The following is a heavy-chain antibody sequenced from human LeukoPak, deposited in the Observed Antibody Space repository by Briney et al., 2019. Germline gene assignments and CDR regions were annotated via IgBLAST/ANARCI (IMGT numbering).Heavy chain of an antibody. CDR3: AGVTGTYFDY. CDR2: FDPEDGET. J-gene: IGHJ4*02. V-gene: IGHV1-24*01. CDR1: GYTLTELS. D-gene: IGHD1/OR15-1a*01. Sequence: ASVKVSCKVSGYTLTELSMHWVRQAPGKGLEWMGGFDPEDGETIYAQKFQGRVTMTRDTSISTAYMELSRLRSDDTAVYYCAGVTGTYFDYWGQGTLVTVSS.